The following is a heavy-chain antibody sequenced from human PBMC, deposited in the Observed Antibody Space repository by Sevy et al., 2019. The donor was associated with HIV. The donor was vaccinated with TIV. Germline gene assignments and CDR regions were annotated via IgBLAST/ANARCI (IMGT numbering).Heavy chain of an antibody. V-gene: IGHV3-23*01. CDR1: GFTFFSHV. Sequence: GGSLRLSCAASGFTFFSHVMSWVRQAPGKGLEWVSGLSGSGGTTYYADSVKGRFSISRDNSKNKLYLQMSSLRIEDTAVYYCATGKTDSSIRWVFDVWGQGTMVTVSS. CDR2: LSGSGGTT. D-gene: IGHD6-13*01. J-gene: IGHJ3*01. CDR3: ATGKTDSSIRWVFDV.